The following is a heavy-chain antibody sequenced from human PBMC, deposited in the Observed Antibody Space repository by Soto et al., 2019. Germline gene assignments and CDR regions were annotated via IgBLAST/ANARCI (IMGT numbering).Heavy chain of an antibody. CDR2: IYYSGST. Sequence: QVQLQESGPGLVKPPETLSLTCTVSGGSVSSGSYYWSWIRQPPGKVLEWIGYIYYSGSTDYNPSLNSRVTIPVDTSKNQFSLKLSAVTAADTAVYYCARAPYDYESSGYSIDYWGQGTLVTVSS. V-gene: IGHV4-61*01. D-gene: IGHD3-22*01. CDR1: GGSVSSGSYY. J-gene: IGHJ4*02. CDR3: ARAPYDYESSGYSIDY.